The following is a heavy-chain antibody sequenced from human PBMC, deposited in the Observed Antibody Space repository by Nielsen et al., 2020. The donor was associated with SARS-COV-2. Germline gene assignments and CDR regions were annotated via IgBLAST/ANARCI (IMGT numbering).Heavy chain of an antibody. CDR3: ASWGMGLGIGNDAFDI. J-gene: IGHJ3*02. D-gene: IGHD3-16*01. V-gene: IGHV3-53*01. CDR1: GFTVSSNY. CDR2: IYSGGST. Sequence: GESLKISCAASGFTVSSNYMSWVRQAPGKGLEWVSVIYSGGSTYYADSVKGRFTISRDNSKNTLYLQMNSLRAEDTAVYYCASWGMGLGIGNDAFDIWGQGTMVTVSS.